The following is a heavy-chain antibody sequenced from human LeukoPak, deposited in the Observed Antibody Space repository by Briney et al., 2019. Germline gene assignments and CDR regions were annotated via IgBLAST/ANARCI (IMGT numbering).Heavy chain of an antibody. D-gene: IGHD3-3*01. V-gene: IGHV3-7*01. CDR1: GFSFSTHW. J-gene: IGHJ4*02. Sequence: GGSLRLSCAASGFSFSTHWMSWVRLAPGKGPEWVANIKYDGSEKYYVDSVKGRFTISRDNAKSSLYLHMNSLRAEDTAVYYCASGFLDDFWSGHFWGQGTLVTVSS. CDR2: IKYDGSEK. CDR3: ASGFLDDFWSGHF.